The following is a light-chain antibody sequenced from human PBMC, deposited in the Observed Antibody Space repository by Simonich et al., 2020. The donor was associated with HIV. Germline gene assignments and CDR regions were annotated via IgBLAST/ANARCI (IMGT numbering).Light chain of an antibody. J-gene: IGKJ1*01. V-gene: IGKV4-1*01. CDR3: QQYYSTPWT. Sequence: DIVMTQSPDSLAVSLGERATINCKSSPSVLYSSNNKNNLAWYQQKPGQPPKLLIYWASTRESGVPDRFSGSGSGTDFTLTISSLQAEDVAVYYCQQYYSTPWTFGQGTKVEI. CDR1: PSVLYSSNNKNN. CDR2: WAS.